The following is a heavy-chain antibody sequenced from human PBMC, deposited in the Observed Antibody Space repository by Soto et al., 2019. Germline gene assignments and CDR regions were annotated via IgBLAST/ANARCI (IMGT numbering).Heavy chain of an antibody. CDR3: ARGGRRSPGMDV. Sequence: QVQLKESGPGLVKPSQTVSLTCTVSGGSISSGGYYWSWIRQHPGEGLEWIGYIYYSGSTYYNPSLKSRVTISVDTSKNLFSLKLSSVTAADTAVYYCARGGRRSPGMDVWGQGTTVTVSS. J-gene: IGHJ6*02. V-gene: IGHV4-31*03. CDR2: IYYSGST. CDR1: GGSISSGGYY.